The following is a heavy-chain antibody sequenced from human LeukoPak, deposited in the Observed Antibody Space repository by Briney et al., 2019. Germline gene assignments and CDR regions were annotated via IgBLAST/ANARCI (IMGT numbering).Heavy chain of an antibody. D-gene: IGHD3-22*01. CDR3: ARGSYDSSGYAAGFDY. CDR2: ISSSSSYI. Sequence: PGGSLRLPCAASGFPFSAYSMNWVRQAPGKGLEWVSSISSSSSYIYYADSVKGRFTISRDNAKNSLYLQMNSLRAEDTAVYYCARGSYDSSGYAAGFDYWGQGTLVTVSS. CDR1: GFPFSAYS. J-gene: IGHJ4*02. V-gene: IGHV3-21*01.